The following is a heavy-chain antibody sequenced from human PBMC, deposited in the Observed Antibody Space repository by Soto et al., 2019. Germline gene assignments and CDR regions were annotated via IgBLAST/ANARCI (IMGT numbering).Heavy chain of an antibody. CDR2: INHSGST. V-gene: IGHV4-34*01. CDR1: YGSFSGYY. CDR3: ARTSRFAY. Sequence: SETLSLTCAVYYGSFSGYYWSWIRQPPGKGLEWIGEINHSGSTNYNPSLKSRVTISVDTSKNQFSLKLSSVTAADTAVYYCARTSRFAYWGQGTLVTVSS. J-gene: IGHJ4*02.